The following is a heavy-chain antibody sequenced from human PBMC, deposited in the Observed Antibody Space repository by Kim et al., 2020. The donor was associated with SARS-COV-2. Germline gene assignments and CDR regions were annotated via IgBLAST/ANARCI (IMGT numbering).Heavy chain of an antibody. CDR2: IIPILGIA. D-gene: IGHD3-3*01. V-gene: IGHV1-69*04. J-gene: IGHJ5*02. Sequence: SVKVSCKASGGTFSSYAISWVRQAPGQGLEWMGRIIPILGIANYAQKFQGRVTITADKSTSTAYMELSSLRSEDTAVYYCARDHYDFWSGYSDYRYWFDPWGQGTLVTVSS. CDR1: GGTFSSYA. CDR3: ARDHYDFWSGYSDYRYWFDP.